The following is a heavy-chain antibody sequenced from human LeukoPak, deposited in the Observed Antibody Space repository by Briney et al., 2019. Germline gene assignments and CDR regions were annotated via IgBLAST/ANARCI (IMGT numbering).Heavy chain of an antibody. CDR1: GYTFTSYY. CDR2: INPSGGST. V-gene: IGHV1-46*01. J-gene: IGHJ4*02. CDR3: ARLALDYYDSSGYLDY. D-gene: IGHD3-22*01. Sequence: ASVKVSCKASGYTFTSYYMHWVRQAPGQGLEWMGIINPSGGSTSYAQKFQGRVTMTRDTSTSTVYMELRSLRSDDTAVYYCARLALDYYDSSGYLDYWGQGTLVTVSS.